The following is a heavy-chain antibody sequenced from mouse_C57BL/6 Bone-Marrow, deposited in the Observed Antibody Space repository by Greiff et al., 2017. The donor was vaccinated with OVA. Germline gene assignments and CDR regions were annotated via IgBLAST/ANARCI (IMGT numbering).Heavy chain of an antibody. CDR3: ARFGRLRDYAMDY. J-gene: IGHJ4*01. CDR1: GYTFTSYG. V-gene: IGHV1-74*01. CDR2: IHPCDSDT. Sequence: QVQLQQSGAELVKPGASVKVSCKASGYTFTSYGMRWVKQRPGQGLEWIGTIHPCDSDTNYHQKFKGKATLTVDKSTNTAYMQLSSLTSEDSAVYYCARFGRLRDYAMDYWGKGTSVTVSS. D-gene: IGHD2-2*01.